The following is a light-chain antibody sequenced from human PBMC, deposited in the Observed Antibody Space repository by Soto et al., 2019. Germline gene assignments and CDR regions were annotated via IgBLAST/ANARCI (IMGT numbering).Light chain of an antibody. V-gene: IGLV2-14*01. CDR2: DVS. J-gene: IGLJ1*01. Sequence: HSALTQPAAGSVSPEHTITMSCTGTSSDVGGYNYVSWYQQHPGKAPKLMIYDVSNRPSGVSNRFSGSKSGNTASLTISGLQAEDEADYYCSSYTSSSTLLLVFGTGTKVTVL. CDR1: SSDVGGYNY. CDR3: SSYTSSSTLLLV.